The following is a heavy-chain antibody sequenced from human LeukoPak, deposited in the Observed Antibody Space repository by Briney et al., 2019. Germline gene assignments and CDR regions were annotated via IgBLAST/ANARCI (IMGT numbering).Heavy chain of an antibody. D-gene: IGHD2-15*01. CDR3: ARQVVVAATPTYFYYYMDV. Sequence: ASVKVSCKASGYTFTSYYMHWVRQAPGQGLEWMGIINPSGGSTSYAQKFQGRVTMTRDMSTSTVYMELSSLRSEDTAVYYCARQVVVAATPTYFYYYMDVWGKGTTVTISS. CDR1: GYTFTSYY. CDR2: INPSGGST. V-gene: IGHV1-46*01. J-gene: IGHJ6*03.